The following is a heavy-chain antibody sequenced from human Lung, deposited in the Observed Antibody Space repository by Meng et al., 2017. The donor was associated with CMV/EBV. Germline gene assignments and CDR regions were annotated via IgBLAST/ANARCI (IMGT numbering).Heavy chain of an antibody. Sequence: GESLKISCAASGFTFSSYSMNWVRQAPGKGLEWVSSISSSSYIYYADSVKGRFTISRDNAKNSLYLQMNSLRAEDTAVYYCARGGLIAARNDYWGQGTVVTVSS. J-gene: IGHJ4*02. CDR1: GFTFSSYS. CDR2: ISSSSYI. CDR3: ARGGLIAARNDY. V-gene: IGHV3-21*01. D-gene: IGHD6-6*01.